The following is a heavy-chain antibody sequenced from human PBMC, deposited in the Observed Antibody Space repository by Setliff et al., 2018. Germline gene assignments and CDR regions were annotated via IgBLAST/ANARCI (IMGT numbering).Heavy chain of an antibody. V-gene: IGHV4-61*09. J-gene: IGHJ4*02. D-gene: IGHD3-16*01. CDR3: ARLPNYVWGSPVDY. CDR1: GVSIANTASY. CDR2: VYVGGNT. Sequence: PSETLSLTCNVSGVSIANTASYWSWIRQPAGKTLEWIGQVYVGGNTFYNPSLKSRVTISVDTSKNQFSLTLSSVTAADTAVYYCARLPNYVWGSPVDYWGQGTLVTVSS.